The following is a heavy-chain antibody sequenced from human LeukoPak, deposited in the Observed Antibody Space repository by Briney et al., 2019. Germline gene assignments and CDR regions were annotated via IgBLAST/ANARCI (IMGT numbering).Heavy chain of an antibody. V-gene: IGHV3-21*01. CDR1: GFTFSSYS. J-gene: IGHJ5*02. CDR3: ARDYHGSGSRYNWFDP. D-gene: IGHD3-10*01. CDR2: ISSSSSYI. Sequence: GGSLRLSCAASGFTFSSYSMNWVRQAPGKGLEWVSSISSSSSYIYYADSVKGRFTISRDNAKNSLYLQMNSLRAEDTAVYYCARDYHGSGSRYNWFDPWGQGTLVTASS.